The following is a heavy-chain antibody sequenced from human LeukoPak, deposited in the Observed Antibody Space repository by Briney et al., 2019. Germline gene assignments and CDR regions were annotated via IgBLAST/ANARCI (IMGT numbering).Heavy chain of an antibody. CDR1: GFTLSTNA. CDR2: ISGSGAST. V-gene: IGHV3-23*01. Sequence: GGSLRLSCLTSGFTLSTNAMSWVRQAPGKGLEWISGISGSGASTYYADSVKGRFTISRDDSRNTLYLQMNSLRAEDTAVYYCAKHRTDNWFDPWGQGTLVTVSS. J-gene: IGHJ5*02. CDR3: AKHRTDNWFDP.